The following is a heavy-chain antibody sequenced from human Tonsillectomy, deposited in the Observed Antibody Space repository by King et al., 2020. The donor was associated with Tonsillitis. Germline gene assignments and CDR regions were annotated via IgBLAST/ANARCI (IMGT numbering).Heavy chain of an antibody. CDR2: IHYSGST. V-gene: IGHV4-59*01. CDR1: GGSISRYY. J-gene: IGHJ4*02. Sequence: QLQESGPGLVKPSETLSLTCTVSGGSISRYYWSWIRQPPGKGLEWIGYIHYSGSTNYNPSLKSRVTISVDTSKNQFSLRLSSVTAADTAVYYCARTSSYFDYWGQGTLVTVSS. CDR3: ARTSSYFDY.